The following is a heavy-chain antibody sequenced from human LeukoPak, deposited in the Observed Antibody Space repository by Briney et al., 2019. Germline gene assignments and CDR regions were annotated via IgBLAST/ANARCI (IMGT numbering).Heavy chain of an antibody. J-gene: IGHJ4*02. CDR1: GFTFNSYS. Sequence: GGSLRLSCAASGFTFNSYSMNWVRQAPGEGLEWISYITKSSTTIHYADSVKGRFTISRDNSKNTLYLQMNSLRAEDTAVYYCAKDANDYYDSQHYWGQGTLVTVSS. CDR2: ITKSSTTI. CDR3: AKDANDYYDSQHY. D-gene: IGHD3-22*01. V-gene: IGHV3-48*01.